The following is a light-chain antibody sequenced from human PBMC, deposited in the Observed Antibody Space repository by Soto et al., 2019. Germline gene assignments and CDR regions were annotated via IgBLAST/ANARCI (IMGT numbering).Light chain of an antibody. CDR1: QSVRSN. Sequence: EIVMTQSPATLSVSPGERATLSCRASQSVRSNLAWYQQKPGQAPRLLIYGASTRATGIPARFIGSGSGTEFTPAISSLQSEDFAVYYCQQYNNWHSITFGQGTRLEIK. V-gene: IGKV3-15*01. CDR2: GAS. J-gene: IGKJ5*01. CDR3: QQYNNWHSIT.